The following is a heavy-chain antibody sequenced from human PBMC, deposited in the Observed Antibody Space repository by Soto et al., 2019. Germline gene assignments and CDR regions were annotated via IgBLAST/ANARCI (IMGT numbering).Heavy chain of an antibody. CDR3: ARDNQQWLADDY. Sequence: GGSLRLSCVASGFTVSSNYKSGVRQAPGKGLEWVPVIYSGGNTYYADSVKGRFTISRDNSKNTLYLQMNSLRAEDTAVYYCARDNQQWLADDYWGQGTLVTVSS. D-gene: IGHD6-19*01. CDR2: IYSGGNT. CDR1: GFTVSSNY. V-gene: IGHV3-66*01. J-gene: IGHJ4*02.